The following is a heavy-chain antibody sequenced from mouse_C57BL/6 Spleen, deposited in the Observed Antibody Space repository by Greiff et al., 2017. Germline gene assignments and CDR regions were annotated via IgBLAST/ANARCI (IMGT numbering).Heavy chain of an antibody. V-gene: IGHV1-82*01. D-gene: IGHD2-3*01. CDR2: IYPGDGDT. Sequence: VKLVESGPELVKPGASVKISCKASGYAFSSSWMNWVKQRPGKGLEWIGRIYPGDGDTNYNGKFKGKATLTADKSSSKAYMQLSSQTSEDSAVYFCARDDGDSYYDYWGQGTTLTVSS. CDR1: GYAFSSSW. CDR3: ARDDGDSYYDY. J-gene: IGHJ2*01.